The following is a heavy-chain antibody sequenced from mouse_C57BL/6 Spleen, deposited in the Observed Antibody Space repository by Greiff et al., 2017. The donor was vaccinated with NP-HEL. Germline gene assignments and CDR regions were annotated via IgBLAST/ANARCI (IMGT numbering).Heavy chain of an antibody. CDR3: ARGGGNYEAMDY. Sequence: VQLQQSGAELARPGASVKMSCKASGYTFTSYTMHWVKQRPGQGLEWIGYINPSSGYTKYNQKFKDKATLTADKSSSTAYMQLSSLTSEDSAVYYCARGGGNYEAMDYWGQGTSVTVSS. J-gene: IGHJ4*01. CDR2: INPSSGYT. D-gene: IGHD2-1*01. V-gene: IGHV1-4*01. CDR1: GYTFTSYT.